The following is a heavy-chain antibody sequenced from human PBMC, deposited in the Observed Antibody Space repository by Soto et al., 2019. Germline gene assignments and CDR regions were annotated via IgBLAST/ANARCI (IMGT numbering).Heavy chain of an antibody. CDR3: AKDQLTTGTTDGYYYGMDV. Sequence: GGSLRLSCAASGFTFSSYGMHWVRQAPGKGLEWVAVISYDGSNKYYADSVKGRFTISRDNSKNTLYLQMNSLRAEDTAVYYCAKDQLTTGTTDGYYYGMDVWGQGTTVTVSS. V-gene: IGHV3-30*18. J-gene: IGHJ6*02. CDR1: GFTFSSYG. D-gene: IGHD1-1*01. CDR2: ISYDGSNK.